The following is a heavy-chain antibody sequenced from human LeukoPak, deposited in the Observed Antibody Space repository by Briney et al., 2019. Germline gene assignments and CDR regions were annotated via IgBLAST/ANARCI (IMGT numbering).Heavy chain of an antibody. CDR3: AGQVPYTSRPDY. CDR1: GDSINIYY. J-gene: IGHJ4*02. V-gene: IGHV4-59*08. D-gene: IGHD2-2*01. CDR2: IYYSGST. Sequence: PSETLSLTCTVSGDSINIYYWTWIRQPPGKGLEWIGYIYYSGSTNYNPSLKSRVTISVDTSKNQFSLKLDSVTAADTAVYYCAGQVPYTSRPDYWGQGTLVTVSS.